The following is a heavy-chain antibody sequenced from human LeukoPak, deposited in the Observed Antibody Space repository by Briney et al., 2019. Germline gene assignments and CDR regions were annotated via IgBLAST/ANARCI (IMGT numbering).Heavy chain of an antibody. CDR1: GGSFSDYY. CDR2: INHSRNT. D-gene: IGHD1-14*01. V-gene: IGHV4-34*01. Sequence: SETLSLTCAVYGGSFSDYYWTWIRQPPGKGLEWIGEINHSRNTNYNPSLKSRVTVSVDTSKNQFSLKLSSVTAEDTAVYYCARDNPRSYYYYMDVWGKGTTVTVSS. CDR3: ARDNPRSYYYYMDV. J-gene: IGHJ6*03.